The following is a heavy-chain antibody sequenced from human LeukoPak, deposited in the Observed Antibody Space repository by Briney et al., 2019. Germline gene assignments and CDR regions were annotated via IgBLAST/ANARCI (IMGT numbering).Heavy chain of an antibody. CDR3: ARWSSYSSGWWGFVDY. V-gene: IGHV3-53*01. CDR2: IYSGGST. Sequence: GGSLRLSCAASGFIFSSTYMTWARQAPGKGLEWVSVIYSGGSTYYADSVKGRFTISRDNSKNTLYLQMNSLRAEDTAVYYCARWSSYSSGWWGFVDYWGQGTLVIVSS. D-gene: IGHD6-19*01. CDR1: GFIFSSTY. J-gene: IGHJ4*02.